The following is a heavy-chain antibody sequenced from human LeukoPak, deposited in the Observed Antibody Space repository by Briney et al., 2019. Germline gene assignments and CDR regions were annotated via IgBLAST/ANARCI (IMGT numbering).Heavy chain of an antibody. CDR2: ISGSGGST. CDR1: GFTFSSYA. J-gene: IGHJ4*02. V-gene: IGHV3-23*01. D-gene: IGHD3-3*01. Sequence: GGSLRLSCAASGFTFSSYAMSWVRQAPGKGLEWVSAISGSGGSTYYADSVKGRFTISRDNSKNTLYLQINSLRAEDTAVYYCAKESYGSFGVPTFGGTGYWGQGTLVTVSS. CDR3: AKESYGSFGVPTFGGTGY.